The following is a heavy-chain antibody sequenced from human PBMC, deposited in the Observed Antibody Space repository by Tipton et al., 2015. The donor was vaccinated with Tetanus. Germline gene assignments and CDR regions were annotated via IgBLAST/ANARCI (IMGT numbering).Heavy chain of an antibody. J-gene: IGHJ3*01. CDR1: GYYSTNYG. D-gene: IGHD1-14*01. CDR3: ARDADMWATRKAFDV. Sequence: QLVQSGDEVKRPGASVTVSCKASGYYSTNYGFTWVRQAPGQGLEWLGWISGYSGQTKYSQIVQDRVTITTDTSTNTAYLELRSLRSDDTALYFCARDADMWATRKAFDVWGQGTMVTVSS. V-gene: IGHV1-18*01. CDR2: ISGYSGQT.